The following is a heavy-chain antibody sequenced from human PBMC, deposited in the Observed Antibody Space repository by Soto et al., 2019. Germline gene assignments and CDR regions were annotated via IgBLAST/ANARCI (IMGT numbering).Heavy chain of an antibody. D-gene: IGHD6-6*01. CDR1: GFTFSSYW. J-gene: IGHJ4*02. Sequence: GGSLRLSCAASGFTFSSYWMHWVRQAPGKGLVWVSRINSDGSSTSYADSVKGRFTISRDNSKNTLYLQMNSLRAEDTAVYYCARDIHSSSGPDYWGQGTLVTVSS. CDR3: ARDIHSSSGPDY. V-gene: IGHV3-74*01. CDR2: INSDGSST.